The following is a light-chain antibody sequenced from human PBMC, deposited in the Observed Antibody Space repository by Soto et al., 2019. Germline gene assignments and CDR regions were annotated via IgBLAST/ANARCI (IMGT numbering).Light chain of an antibody. V-gene: IGKV4-1*01. Sequence: DIVMTQSPDSLAVSLGERATINCKSSQSVLSTSNNKNYLAWHQQKPGQPPKLLMYWASSRESGVPDRFSGSGSGTDFTLTISSRQAEDVAVYYCQQYYSAPLTFGGGTKVEIK. CDR1: QSVLSTSNNKNY. CDR2: WAS. J-gene: IGKJ4*01. CDR3: QQYYSAPLT.